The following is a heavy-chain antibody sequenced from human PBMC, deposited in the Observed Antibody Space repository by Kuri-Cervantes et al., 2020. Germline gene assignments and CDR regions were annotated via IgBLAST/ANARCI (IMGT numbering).Heavy chain of an antibody. CDR2: ISSSSIYI. CDR3: ARLPR. Sequence: GGSLRLSCAASGFTFSSYSMNWVRQAPGKGLEWVSSISSSSIYIYYADSLKGRFTISRDNAKNSLYLQMNSLRAEDTAVYYCARLPRWGQGTLVTVSS. J-gene: IGHJ4*02. CDR1: GFTFSSYS. V-gene: IGHV3-21*01.